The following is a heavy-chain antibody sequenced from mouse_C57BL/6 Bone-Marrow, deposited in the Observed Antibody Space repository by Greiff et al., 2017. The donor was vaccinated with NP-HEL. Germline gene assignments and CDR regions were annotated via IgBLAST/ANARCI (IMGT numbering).Heavy chain of an antibody. J-gene: IGHJ2*01. CDR2: IDPSDSYT. CDR3: ARLATGDY. CDR1: GYTFTSYW. V-gene: IGHV1-69*01. Sequence: QVQLQQPGAELVMPGASVKLSCKASGYTFTSYWMHWVKQRPGQGLEWIGEIDPSDSYTNYNQKFKGKSTLTVDKSSSTAYMQLSSLTSEDSAVYYCARLATGDYWGKGTTLTVSS. D-gene: IGHD6-1*01.